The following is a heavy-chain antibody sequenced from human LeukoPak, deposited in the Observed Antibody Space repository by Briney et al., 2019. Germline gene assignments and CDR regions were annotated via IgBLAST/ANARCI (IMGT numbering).Heavy chain of an antibody. Sequence: ASVKVSCKASRYTFAGYSMHWVRQAPGQGLEWMGWINPDSGGTNYAQKFQGRVTMTGDTSISTAYMELSRLTSDDTAVYYCARGRGSYSLDYWGQGTLVTVSS. CDR2: INPDSGGT. V-gene: IGHV1-2*02. J-gene: IGHJ4*02. CDR1: RYTFAGYS. D-gene: IGHD1-26*01. CDR3: ARGRGSYSLDY.